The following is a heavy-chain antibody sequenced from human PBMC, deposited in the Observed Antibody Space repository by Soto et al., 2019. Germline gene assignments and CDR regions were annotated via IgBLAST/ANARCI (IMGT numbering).Heavy chain of an antibody. D-gene: IGHD1-7*01. J-gene: IGHJ4*02. CDR3: ARDGTGTSDY. CDR2: IYYSGST. Sequence: SETLSLTCTVSGGSISSYYWSWIRQPPGKGLEWIGYIYYSGSTNYNPSLKSRVTITADKSTSTAYMELSSLRSEDTAVYYCARDGTGTSDYWGQGTLVTVSS. CDR1: GGSISSYY. V-gene: IGHV4-59*01.